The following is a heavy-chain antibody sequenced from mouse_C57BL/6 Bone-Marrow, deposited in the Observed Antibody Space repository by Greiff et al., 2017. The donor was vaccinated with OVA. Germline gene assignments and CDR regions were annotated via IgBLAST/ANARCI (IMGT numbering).Heavy chain of an antibody. D-gene: IGHD1-1*02. CDR2: IQPNSGST. CDR3: SSFGSPVDY. J-gene: IGHJ2*01. Sequence: VQLQQPGAELVKPGASVKLSCKASGYTFTSYWMHWVKQRPGQGLEWIGMIQPNSGSTNYNEKFKSKATLTVDKSSSSAYMQLNSLTSENSAVYCCSSFGSPVDYWGQGTTLTVSS. CDR1: GYTFTSYW. V-gene: IGHV1-64*01.